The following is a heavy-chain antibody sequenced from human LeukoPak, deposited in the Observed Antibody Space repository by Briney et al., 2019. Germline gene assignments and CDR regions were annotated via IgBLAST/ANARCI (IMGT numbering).Heavy chain of an antibody. J-gene: IGHJ4*02. V-gene: IGHV4-4*02. CDR3: ARGGVVAATLIKTSNFDY. CDR2: IYRSGST. CDR1: GGSISSSNW. D-gene: IGHD2-15*01. Sequence: PSETLSLTCAVSGGSISSSNWWSWIRQPPGKGLEWIGEIYRSGSTNYNPSLKSRVTISVDKSKTQFSLKLSSVTAADTAVYYCARGGVVAATLIKTSNFDYWGQGTLVTVSS.